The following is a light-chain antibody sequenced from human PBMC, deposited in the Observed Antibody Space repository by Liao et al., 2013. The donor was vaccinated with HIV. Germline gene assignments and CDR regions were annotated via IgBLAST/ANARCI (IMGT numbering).Light chain of an antibody. V-gene: IGLV3-21*01. J-gene: IGLJ2*01. CDR2: YDR. CDR3: QAWGSSTAGV. Sequence: SYELTQPPSVSVAPGKTARITCGGNNIGSKSVHWYQQKPGQAPVMVIYYDRDRPSGIPERFSGSNSGNTATLTISETQAMDEADYYCQAWGSSTAGVFGGGTKLTVL. CDR1: NIGSKS.